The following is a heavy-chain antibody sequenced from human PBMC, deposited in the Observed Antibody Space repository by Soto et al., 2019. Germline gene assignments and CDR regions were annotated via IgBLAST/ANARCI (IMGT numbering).Heavy chain of an antibody. CDR3: AKVEVDCSGGSCYFPEGYYFDY. CDR2: ISGSGGST. CDR1: GFTFSSYA. V-gene: IGHV3-23*01. J-gene: IGHJ4*02. Sequence: EVQLLESGGGLVQPGGSLRLSCAASGFTFSSYAMSWVRQAPGKGLEWVSAISGSGGSTYYADSVKGRFTISRDNSKNTLYLQMNSLRAEDTAVYYCAKVEVDCSGGSCYFPEGYYFDYWGQGTLVTVSS. D-gene: IGHD2-15*01.